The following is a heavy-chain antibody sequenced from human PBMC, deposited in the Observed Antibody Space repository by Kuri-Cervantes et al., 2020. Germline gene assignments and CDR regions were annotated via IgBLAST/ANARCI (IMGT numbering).Heavy chain of an antibody. V-gene: IGHV3-23*01. CDR2: ISGSGGST. D-gene: IGHD4-17*01. CDR1: GFTFDDYA. J-gene: IGHJ3*02. Sequence: GGSLRLSCAASGFTFDDYAMHWVRQAPGKGLEWVSAISGSGGSTYYADSVKGRFTISRDNAKNSLYLQMNSLRAEDTAVYYCARPKYGDYNDAFDIWGQGTMVTVSS. CDR3: ARPKYGDYNDAFDI.